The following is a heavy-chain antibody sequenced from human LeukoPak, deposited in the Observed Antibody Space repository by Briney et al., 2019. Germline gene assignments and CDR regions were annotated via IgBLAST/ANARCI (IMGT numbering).Heavy chain of an antibody. V-gene: IGHV1-2*02. D-gene: IGHD3-22*01. Sequence: WASVKVSCTASGYTFTGYYMHWVRQAPGQGLEWMGWINPNSGGTNYAQKFQGRVTMTRDTSISTAYMELSSLRSEDTAVYYCARDLNSSGYSDWGQGTLVTVSS. CDR3: ARDLNSSGYSD. CDR2: INPNSGGT. J-gene: IGHJ4*02. CDR1: GYTFTGYY.